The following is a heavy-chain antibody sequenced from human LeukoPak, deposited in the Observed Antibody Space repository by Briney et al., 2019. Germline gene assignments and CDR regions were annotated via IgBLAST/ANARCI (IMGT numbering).Heavy chain of an antibody. CDR2: ISGSGGST. J-gene: IGHJ5*02. Sequence: GGSLRLSCAASGFTFSSYAMSWVRQAPGKGLEWVSAISGSGGSTYYADSVKGRFTISRDNSKNTLYLQMNSLRAEDTAVYYCAKVRGVVVATSWGVNWFDPWGQGTLVTVSS. V-gene: IGHV3-23*01. CDR3: AKVRGVVVATSWGVNWFDP. CDR1: GFTFSSYA. D-gene: IGHD2-15*01.